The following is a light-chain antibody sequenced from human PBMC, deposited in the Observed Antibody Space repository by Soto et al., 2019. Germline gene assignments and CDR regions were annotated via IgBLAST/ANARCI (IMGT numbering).Light chain of an antibody. J-gene: IGKJ2*01. CDR2: NTS. V-gene: IGKV3-15*01. CDR3: QQYNNWPYT. Sequence: EIVMTQSPATLSVFPGERATLSCRASQSVSSNLVWYQQKPGQAPKLLIYNTSTRATGIPVRFSGSGSGTEFTLTISSLQSEDLAVYYCQQYNNWPYTFGQGTKLEI. CDR1: QSVSSN.